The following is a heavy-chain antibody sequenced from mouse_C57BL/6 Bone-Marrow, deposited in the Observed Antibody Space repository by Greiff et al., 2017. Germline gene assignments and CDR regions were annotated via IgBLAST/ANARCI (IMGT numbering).Heavy chain of an antibody. CDR2: LYPVSGET. J-gene: IGHJ1*03. Sequence: VQLQQPGAELASPGASVTLSCKASGYTFTDHIMNWVKKRPGQGLEWIGRLYPVSGETNYNQKFMGKATLSVDRSSSTVYMVLNSLTSEDPAVYYWGRVERSSDCYFDVWGTETTVTVSS. V-gene: IGHV1-11*01. CDR1: GYTFTDHI. CDR3: GRVERSSDCYFDV.